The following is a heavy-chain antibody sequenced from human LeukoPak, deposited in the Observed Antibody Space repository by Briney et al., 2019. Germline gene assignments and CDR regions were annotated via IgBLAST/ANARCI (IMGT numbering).Heavy chain of an antibody. CDR2: IYYSGST. J-gene: IGHJ2*01. V-gene: IGHV4-59*01. Sequence: SETLSLTCTVSGGSISSYYWSWIRQPPGKGLEWIGYIYYSGSTNYNPSLKSRVTISLDTSKNQFSLKVSSVTAADTAAYFCARGVHGDYRWYFDLWGRGTLVTVSS. CDR3: ARGVHGDYRWYFDL. D-gene: IGHD4-17*01. CDR1: GGSISSYY.